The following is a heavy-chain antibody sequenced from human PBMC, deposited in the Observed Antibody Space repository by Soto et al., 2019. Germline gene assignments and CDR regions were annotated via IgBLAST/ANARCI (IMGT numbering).Heavy chain of an antibody. V-gene: IGHV3-23*01. CDR1: GFTFRNNV. J-gene: IGHJ4*02. CDR2: ITGSGRDT. D-gene: IGHD3-16*01. CDR3: ARQAKIGDRSQFYFDS. Sequence: GGSLRLSCAASGFTFRNNVLSWVRQAPGKGLDWVSGITGSGRDTYYVDSVKGRFTISRDNSQDTLYLQMDSLRPDDTAVYYCARQAKIGDRSQFYFDSWGQGTLVTVSS.